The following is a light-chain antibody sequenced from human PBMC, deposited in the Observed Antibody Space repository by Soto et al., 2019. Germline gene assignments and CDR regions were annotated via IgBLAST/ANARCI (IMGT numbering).Light chain of an antibody. J-gene: IGKJ1*01. CDR2: GAS. V-gene: IGKV3-20*01. CDR3: QQGKT. Sequence: EIVLTQSPGTLSLSPGERATLSCRASQSVSSSYLAWYQQKPGQAPSLLIYGASSRATGIPDRFSGSGSGTDFTLTISRLEPEDFAVYYCQQGKTFGQGTKVDIK. CDR1: QSVSSSY.